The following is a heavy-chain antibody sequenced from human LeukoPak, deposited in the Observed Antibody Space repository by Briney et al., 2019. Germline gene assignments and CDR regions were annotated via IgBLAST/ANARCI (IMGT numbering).Heavy chain of an antibody. D-gene: IGHD2-21*01. V-gene: IGHV3-13*01. Sequence: GGSLRLSCAASGFTVSSYAMHWVRQPIGKGLEWVSALGIAGDTFYPGSVKGRFTISRENAKNSLYLQMNSLRAEDTAMYYCASRHCSGGDCYFAGADPFDHWGQGTLVTVSS. CDR3: ASRHCSGGDCYFAGADPFDH. CDR2: LGIAGDT. CDR1: GFTVSSYA. J-gene: IGHJ4*02.